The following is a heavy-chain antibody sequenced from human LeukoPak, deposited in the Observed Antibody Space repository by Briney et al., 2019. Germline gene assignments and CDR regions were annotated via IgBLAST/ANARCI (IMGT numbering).Heavy chain of an antibody. V-gene: IGHV3-23*01. CDR2: ISGSGGST. J-gene: IGHJ4*02. CDR1: GFTFSSYA. CDR3: AKALLRYFGWLLSYFDY. Sequence: GGSLRLSCAASGFTFSSYAMSWVRQAPGKGLEWVSAISGSGGSTYYADSVKGRFTISRDNSKNTLYLQMNSLRAEDAAVYYCAKALLRYFGWLLSYFDYWGQGTLVTVSS. D-gene: IGHD3-9*01.